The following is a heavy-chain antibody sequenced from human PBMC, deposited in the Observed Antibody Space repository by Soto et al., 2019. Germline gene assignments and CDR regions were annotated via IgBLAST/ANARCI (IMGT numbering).Heavy chain of an antibody. CDR2: IHPSDSHT. J-gene: IGHJ4*02. CDR3: ARHFYDARDYRGEDY. D-gene: IGHD3-22*01. V-gene: IGHV5-10-1*01. Sequence: LKISCKGSGYSFPNYWISWVRQVPGKGLEWVGRIHPSDSHTNYSPSFQGHVIISADKSISTAYLQWNSLKAPDTAIYYCARHFYDARDYRGEDYWGQGTLVTVSS. CDR1: GYSFPNYW.